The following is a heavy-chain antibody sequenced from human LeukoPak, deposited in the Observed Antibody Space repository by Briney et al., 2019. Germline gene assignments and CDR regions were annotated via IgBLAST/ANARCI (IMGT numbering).Heavy chain of an antibody. D-gene: IGHD6-6*01. J-gene: IGHJ4*02. Sequence: ALVKVSCKASGYTFTSYDINWVRQATGQGLEWMGWMNPNSGNTGYAQKFQGRVTMTRNTSISTAYMELSSLRSEDTAVYYCARAIYSSSDHYFDYWGQGTLVTVSS. V-gene: IGHV1-8*01. CDR1: GYTFTSYD. CDR2: MNPNSGNT. CDR3: ARAIYSSSDHYFDY.